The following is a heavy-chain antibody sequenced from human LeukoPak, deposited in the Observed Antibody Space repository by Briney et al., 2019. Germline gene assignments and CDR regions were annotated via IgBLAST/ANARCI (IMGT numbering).Heavy chain of an antibody. J-gene: IGHJ6*02. V-gene: IGHV1-8*01. CDR3: ARGRYGITIFGVVKVPYYYGMDV. D-gene: IGHD3-3*01. Sequence: ASVKVSCKASGYTFTSYDINWVRQATGQGLEWMGWMNPNSGNTGYAQKFQGRVTMTRNTSISTAYMELSSLRPEDTAVCYCARGRYGITIFGVVKVPYYYGMDVWGQGTTVTVSS. CDR1: GYTFTSYD. CDR2: MNPNSGNT.